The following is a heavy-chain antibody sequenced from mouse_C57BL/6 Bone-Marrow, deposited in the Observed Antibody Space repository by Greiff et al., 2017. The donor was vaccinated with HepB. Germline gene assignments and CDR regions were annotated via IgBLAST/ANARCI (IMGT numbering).Heavy chain of an antibody. D-gene: IGHD2-1*01. CDR1: EYEFPSHD. CDR3: ARRGRGNPYYFDY. V-gene: IGHV5-2*01. Sequence: EVHLVESGGGLVQPGESLKLSCESNEYEFPSHDMSWVRKTPEKRLELVAAINSDGGSTYYPDTMERRFIISRDNTKTSLYLQMSSLRSEDTALYYCARRGRGNPYYFDYWGQGTTLTVSS. CDR2: INSDGGST. J-gene: IGHJ2*01.